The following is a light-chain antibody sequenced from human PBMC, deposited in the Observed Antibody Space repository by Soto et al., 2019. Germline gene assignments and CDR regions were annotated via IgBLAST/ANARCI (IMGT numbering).Light chain of an antibody. J-gene: IGKJ1*01. Sequence: IRMTQSPSSLSASTGDRVTITRRASQSISSYLNWYQQKPGKAPKLLIYAASSLQSGVPSGFSGSGSGTDFTLTISSLQPEDFATYYCQQSYSTPTFGQGTKVDIK. V-gene: IGKV1-39*01. CDR3: QQSYSTPT. CDR1: QSISSY. CDR2: AAS.